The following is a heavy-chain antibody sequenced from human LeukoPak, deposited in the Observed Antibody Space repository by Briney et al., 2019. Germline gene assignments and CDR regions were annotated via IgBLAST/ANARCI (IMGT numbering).Heavy chain of an antibody. CDR1: GFTFSIYW. CDR3: ARYYYASGSWSPFDY. J-gene: IGHJ4*02. Sequence: GGSLRLSCAASGFTFSIYWMSWVRQAPGKGLEWVANIMGDGSEKYYVDSVKGRFTTSRDNAKNSLYLQMNSLRVEDTAVYYCARYYYASGSWSPFDYWGPGTLVTVSS. CDR2: IMGDGSEK. D-gene: IGHD3-10*01. V-gene: IGHV3-7*01.